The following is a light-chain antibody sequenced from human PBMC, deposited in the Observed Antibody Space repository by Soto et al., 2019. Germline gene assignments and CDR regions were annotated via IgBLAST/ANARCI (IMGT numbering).Light chain of an antibody. CDR1: QSVSSGY. CDR2: GAS. V-gene: IGKV3-20*01. CDR3: QQYGSSIWT. Sequence: DIVLTQSPGTLYLSPGERATLSCRASQSVSSGYLAWYQQRPGQAPRLLIYGASTRATGIPDRFSGSGSGTDFTLTISRLEPEDFAVYYCQQYGSSIWTFGQGTKVDIK. J-gene: IGKJ1*01.